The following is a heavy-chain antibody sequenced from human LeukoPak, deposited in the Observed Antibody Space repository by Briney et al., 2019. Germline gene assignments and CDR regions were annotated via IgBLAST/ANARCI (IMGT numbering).Heavy chain of an antibody. CDR3: SRGGYSHAFDI. Sequence: GGSLRLSCVASAFTFSGFYIHWVRQAPGKGLVWVSHINSDGSVTTYADSVRGRFTISRDNAKNTPYLQMDSLRAEDTAVYYCSRGGYSHAFDIWGQGTVVTVSS. CDR2: INSDGSVT. D-gene: IGHD2-15*01. V-gene: IGHV3-74*01. CDR1: AFTFSGFY. J-gene: IGHJ3*02.